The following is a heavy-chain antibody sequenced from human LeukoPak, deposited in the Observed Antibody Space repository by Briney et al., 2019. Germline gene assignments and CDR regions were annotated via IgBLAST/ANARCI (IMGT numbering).Heavy chain of an antibody. CDR3: ARASSGRFYYFDY. J-gene: IGHJ4*02. V-gene: IGHV4-4*07. CDR1: GSSNSGYY. Sequence: PSETLSLTCTVSGSSNSGYYWSWIRQPAGKGLEWIGRISTSGSTNYNPSLKSRVTMSVDTSKNHFSLKLSSVTAADTAVYYCARASSGRFYYFDYWGQGALVTVSS. CDR2: ISTSGST. D-gene: IGHD6-19*01.